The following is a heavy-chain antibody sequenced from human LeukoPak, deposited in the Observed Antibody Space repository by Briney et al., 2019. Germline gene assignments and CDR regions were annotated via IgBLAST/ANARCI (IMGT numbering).Heavy chain of an antibody. CDR2: ISYDGSNK. D-gene: IGHD3-22*01. CDR1: GFTFSSYG. J-gene: IGHJ6*02. V-gene: IGHV3-30*03. CDR3: ASLQPLDSSGYYVPSAYYYGMDV. Sequence: GRSLRLSCAASGFTFSSYGMHWVRQAPGKGLEWVAVISYDGSNKYYADSVKGRFTISRDNSKNTLYLQMNSLRAEDTAVYYCASLQPLDSSGYYVPSAYYYGMDVWGQGTTVTVSS.